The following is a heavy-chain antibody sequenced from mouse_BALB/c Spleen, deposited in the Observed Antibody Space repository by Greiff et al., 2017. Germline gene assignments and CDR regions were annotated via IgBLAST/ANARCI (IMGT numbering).Heavy chain of an antibody. J-gene: IGHJ2*01. CDR2: IYPGDGDT. CDR3: ARSFSYRYGEKYYFDY. CDR1: GYTFTSYW. Sequence: QVQLQQSGAELARPGASVKLSCKASGYTFTSYWMQWVKQRPGQGLEWIGAIYPGDGDTRYTQKFKGKATLTADKSSSTAYMQLSSLASEDSAVYYCARSFSYRYGEKYYFDYWGQGTTLTVSS. D-gene: IGHD2-14*01. V-gene: IGHV1-87*01.